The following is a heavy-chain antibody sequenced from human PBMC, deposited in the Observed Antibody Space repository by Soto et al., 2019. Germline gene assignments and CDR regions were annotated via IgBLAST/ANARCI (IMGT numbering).Heavy chain of an antibody. CDR1: GFNFGAYG. CDR2: ISHDGTKT. D-gene: IGHD2-2*01. J-gene: IGHJ6*02. Sequence: AGGSLRLSCEASGFNFGAYGMHRFRQAPGTGLERVAVISHDGTKTYYSDSVKGRFTASRDNSKNMLYVQMVSLRPDDTAVYSCAKDRRDGDTTCSRCYREDGWGRGTTVAVAS. V-gene: IGHV3-30*18. CDR3: AKDRRDGDTTCSRCYREDG.